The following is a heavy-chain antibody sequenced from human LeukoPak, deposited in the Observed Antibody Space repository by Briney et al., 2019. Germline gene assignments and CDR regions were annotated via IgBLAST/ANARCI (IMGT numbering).Heavy chain of an antibody. V-gene: IGHV4-59*08. J-gene: IGHJ6*03. CDR2: IYVTGT. CDR1: GGSIATYY. CDR3: ARHIGGGIEDMDV. D-gene: IGHD3-16*02. Sequence: SETLSLTCTLSGGSIATYYWSWVRQSPGAGLEWIGYIYVTGTRYNPYLQSRVTISVDRARTQFFLKMTSVTATDPAVYYCARHIGGGIEDMDVWGRGTKVTVSS.